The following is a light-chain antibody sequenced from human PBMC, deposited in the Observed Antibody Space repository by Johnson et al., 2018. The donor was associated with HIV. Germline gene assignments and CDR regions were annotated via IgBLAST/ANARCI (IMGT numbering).Light chain of an antibody. J-gene: IGLJ1*01. V-gene: IGLV1-51*02. Sequence: QSVLTQPPSVSAAPGQKVTISCSGSSSNIGNNYVSWYRQLPGTAPQLLIYENNKRPSGIPDRLSGSKSGTSATLGITGLQTGDEADYYCGTWDNSLNTGAVFGPGTKVTVL. CDR3: GTWDNSLNTGAV. CDR1: SSNIGNNY. CDR2: ENN.